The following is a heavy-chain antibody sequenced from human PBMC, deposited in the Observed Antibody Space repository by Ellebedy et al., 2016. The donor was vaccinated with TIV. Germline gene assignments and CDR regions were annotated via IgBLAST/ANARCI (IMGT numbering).Heavy chain of an antibody. J-gene: IGHJ4*02. V-gene: IGHV3-11*01. CDR1: GFAFSYYY. Sequence: GGSLRLSXAASGFAFSYYYMSWIRQTPGKGLEWISYISSSGTTKHYADSVKGRFTISRDNAENSLFLQMNSLRAEDTAIYYCARDYGDFPFDYWGQGTLVTVSS. D-gene: IGHD4-17*01. CDR3: ARDYGDFPFDY. CDR2: ISSSGTTK.